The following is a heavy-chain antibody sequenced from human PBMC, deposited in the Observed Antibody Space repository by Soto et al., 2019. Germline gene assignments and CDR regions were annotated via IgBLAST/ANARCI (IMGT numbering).Heavy chain of an antibody. V-gene: IGHV3-73*02. Sequence: EVQLVESGGGLVQPGGSLKLSCAASGFTFSGSAMHWVRQASGKGLEWVGRIRSKANSYATAYAASVKGRFTISRENARNSLYLQMNSLRAGDTAVYYCARRYCSGGSCPGIGFDYWGQGTLVTVSS. CDR1: GFTFSGSA. CDR2: IRSKANSYAT. J-gene: IGHJ4*02. D-gene: IGHD2-15*01. CDR3: ARRYCSGGSCPGIGFDY.